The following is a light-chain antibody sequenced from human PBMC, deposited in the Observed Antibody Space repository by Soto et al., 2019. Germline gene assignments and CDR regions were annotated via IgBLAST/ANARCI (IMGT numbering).Light chain of an antibody. V-gene: IGKV1-12*01. Sequence: DIQMTQSPSSVSASVGDSVTITCRASQDISRWLVWYQQKPGKAPKLLFSAASGLQSGVPSRFSGSGSGTDFTLAISSLQPEDCATYYCQQDSNLTPLTFGGGTKVEIK. CDR1: QDISRW. CDR2: AAS. J-gene: IGKJ4*01. CDR3: QQDSNLTPLT.